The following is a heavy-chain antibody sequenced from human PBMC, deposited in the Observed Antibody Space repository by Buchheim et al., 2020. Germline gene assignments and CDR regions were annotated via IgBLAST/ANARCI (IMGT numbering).Heavy chain of an antibody. CDR3: AGSIAAAGTWWFDP. J-gene: IGHJ5*02. CDR1: GFTFGSYA. Sequence: EVQLLESGGGLVQPGGSLRLSCVASGFTFGSYAISWVRQAPGKGLEWISAISGGGTRTYYADSVQGRFTISSDNSKNTLYLQMNSLRAEDMAVYYCAGSIAAAGTWWFDPWGQGTL. CDR2: ISGGGTRT. D-gene: IGHD6-25*01. V-gene: IGHV3-23*01.